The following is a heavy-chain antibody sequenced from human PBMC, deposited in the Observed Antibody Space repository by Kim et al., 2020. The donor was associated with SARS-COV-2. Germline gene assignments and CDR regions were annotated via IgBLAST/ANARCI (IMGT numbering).Heavy chain of an antibody. J-gene: IGHJ5*02. CDR3: ARGSHGISWYGGYISSGSPET. V-gene: IGHV1-18*01. CDR1: GYTFTSYG. Sequence: ASVKVSCKASGYTFTSYGISWVRQAPGQGLEWMGWISAYNGNTNYAQKLQGRVTMTTDTSTSTAYMELRSLRSDDTAVYYCARGSHGISWYGGYISSGSPETCGQGTLVT. D-gene: IGHD6-13*01. CDR2: ISAYNGNT.